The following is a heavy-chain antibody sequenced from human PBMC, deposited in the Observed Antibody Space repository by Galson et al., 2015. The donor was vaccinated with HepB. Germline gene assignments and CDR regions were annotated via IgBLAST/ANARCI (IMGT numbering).Heavy chain of an antibody. Sequence: SLRLSCAASGFTFSTVWMSWVRQASGKGLEWVGRIKRKNDGGPRDYAAHVNGSFTMHRDDSKIMLFLQMSSLKTEDTAIYYCVTTFHSDSAGRDWGQGTLVTVSS. CDR3: VTTFHSDSAGRD. J-gene: IGHJ4*02. CDR1: GFTFSTVW. V-gene: IGHV3-15*01. D-gene: IGHD3-22*01. CDR2: IKRKNDGGPR.